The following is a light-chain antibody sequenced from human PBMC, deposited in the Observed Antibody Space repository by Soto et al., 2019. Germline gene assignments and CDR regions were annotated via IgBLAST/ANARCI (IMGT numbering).Light chain of an antibody. CDR2: EVS. CDR1: SSDVGSYNL. J-gene: IGLJ2*01. Sequence: QSALTQPASVSGSPGQSITISCTGTSSDVGSYNLVSWYQQHPGKAPKLMIYEVSKRPSGVSNRFSGSKSGNTASLTISGLHAEDEADYYCCSYAGSSTLRVVFGGGTKLTVL. CDR3: CSYAGSSTLRVV. V-gene: IGLV2-23*02.